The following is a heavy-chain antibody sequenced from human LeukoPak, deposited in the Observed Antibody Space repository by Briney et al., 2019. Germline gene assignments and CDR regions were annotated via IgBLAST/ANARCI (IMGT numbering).Heavy chain of an antibody. CDR2: IISSGSTT. CDR1: GFTFSDYY. Sequence: AGGSLRLSCAASGFTFSDYYMSWSRQGPGKGLEWGSYIISSGSTTSYTDSVKVRFTISRDNAKNSLYLQLNSLRAEDTAVYYCSLNGYCSSTSCYAYYMDVWGKGTTVTVSS. V-gene: IGHV3-11*01. J-gene: IGHJ6*03. D-gene: IGHD2-2*01. CDR3: SLNGYCSSTSCYAYYMDV.